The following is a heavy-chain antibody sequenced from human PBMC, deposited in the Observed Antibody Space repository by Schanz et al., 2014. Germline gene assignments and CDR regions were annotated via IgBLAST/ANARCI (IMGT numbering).Heavy chain of an antibody. D-gene: IGHD7-27*01. CDR2: IKQDGSEK. CDR1: GFSFTTYS. J-gene: IGHJ4*02. Sequence: EVQLVESGGGLVQPGGSLRLSCVASGFSFTTYSMSWVRQAPGEGLEWVANIKQDGSEKYYVDSVKGRFTISRDNAKNSLYLQMNSLRPEVTAVYYCAKYGGELGVSFEYWGQGTLVTVSS. CDR3: AKYGGELGVSFEY. V-gene: IGHV3-7*01.